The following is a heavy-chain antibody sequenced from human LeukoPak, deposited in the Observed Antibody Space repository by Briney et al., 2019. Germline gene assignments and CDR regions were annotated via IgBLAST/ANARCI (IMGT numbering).Heavy chain of an antibody. Sequence: PGGSLRLSCAVSGFTFNTYAMSWVRQAPGKGLEWVSVIRGSGGSTHYADSVKGRFTISRDNSKNTLYLQMNSLRVDDTALYYCAKGAFGVNRAFDYWGQGTLVTDSS. CDR2: IRGSGGST. V-gene: IGHV3-23*01. CDR3: AKGAFGVNRAFDY. D-gene: IGHD3-3*01. J-gene: IGHJ4*02. CDR1: GFTFNTYA.